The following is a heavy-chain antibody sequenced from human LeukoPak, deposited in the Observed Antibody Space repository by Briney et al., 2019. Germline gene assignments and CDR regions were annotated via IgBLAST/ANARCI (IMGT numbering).Heavy chain of an antibody. Sequence: GGSLRLSCAASGFTFSTYAMSWVRQAPGKGLEWVSLIGGSDGRTRYADSVKGRFTISRDNSKNTLYLEMNSLRAEDTAAYYCAKDSSSYDWGYMDVWGKGTTVTISS. CDR3: AKDSSSYDWGYMDV. J-gene: IGHJ6*03. V-gene: IGHV3-23*01. D-gene: IGHD3-22*01. CDR2: IGGSDGRT. CDR1: GFTFSTYA.